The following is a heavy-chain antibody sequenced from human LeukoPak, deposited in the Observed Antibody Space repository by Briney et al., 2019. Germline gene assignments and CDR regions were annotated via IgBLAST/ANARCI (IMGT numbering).Heavy chain of an antibody. CDR1: GGTFSSYA. CDR2: IIPIFGTA. CDR3: ARDRNYDILTGPMGYYYYGMGV. J-gene: IGHJ6*04. Sequence: ASVKVSCKASGGTFSSYAISWVRQAPGQGLEWMGGIIPIFGTANYAQKFQGRVTITADKSTSTAYMELSSLRSEDTAVYYCARDRNYDILTGPMGYYYYGMGVWGKGTTVTVSS. D-gene: IGHD3-9*01. V-gene: IGHV1-69*06.